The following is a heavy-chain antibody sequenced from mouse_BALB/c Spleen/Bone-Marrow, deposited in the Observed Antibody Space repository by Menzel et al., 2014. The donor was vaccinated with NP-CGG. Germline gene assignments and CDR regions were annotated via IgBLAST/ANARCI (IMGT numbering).Heavy chain of an antibody. J-gene: IGHJ1*01. V-gene: IGHV1-18*01. CDR2: INPYNGGT. CDR1: GYSFTGYT. Sequence: EVQLQQSGPDLVKPGASMKISCKASGYSFTGYTMNWVKQSHGKNLEWIGFINPYNGGTTYNQYFKGKATLTVDRSSSTAYMERLSLTSEDSAVYYCASYYGSTWYFDVWGAATTVTVSS. CDR3: ASYYGSTWYFDV. D-gene: IGHD1-1*01.